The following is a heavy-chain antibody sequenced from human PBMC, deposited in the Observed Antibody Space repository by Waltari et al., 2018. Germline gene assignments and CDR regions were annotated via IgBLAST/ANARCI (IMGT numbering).Heavy chain of an antibody. CDR2: INPNSGGT. V-gene: IGHV1-2*02. D-gene: IGHD3-22*01. CDR3: ARGDYYDSSGQAGN. J-gene: IGHJ4*02. CDR1: GYTFTGYY. Sequence: QVQLVQSGAEVKKPGASVKVSCKASGYTFTGYYMHWVRQAPGQGLEWMGWINPNSGGTNYAQKVQGRVTMTRDTSISTAYMELSRLRSDDTAVYYCARGDYYDSSGQAGNWGQGTLVTVSS.